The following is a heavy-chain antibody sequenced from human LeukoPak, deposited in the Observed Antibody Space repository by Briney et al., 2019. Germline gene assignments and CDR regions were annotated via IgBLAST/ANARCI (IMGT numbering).Heavy chain of an antibody. CDR2: IYYSGST. J-gene: IGHJ4*02. D-gene: IGHD6-13*01. CDR1: GGSISNYY. CDR3: ASGAAASWFVY. Sequence: SETLSLTCTVSGGSISNYYWGWIRQPPGKGLEWVGYIYYSGSTNYNPSLKSRVTISVDTSKNQFSLKLSSVTAADTAVYYCASGAAASWFVYWGQGTLVTVSS. V-gene: IGHV4-59*08.